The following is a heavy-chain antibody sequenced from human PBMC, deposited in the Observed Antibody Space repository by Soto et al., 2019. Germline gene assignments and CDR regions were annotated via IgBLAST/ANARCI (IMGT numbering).Heavy chain of an antibody. CDR1: GYTFSTYG. CDR3: ARDQGITIFGVVRIPGY. V-gene: IGHV1-18*01. CDR2: ISAYNGNT. Sequence: GASLKVSRKASGYTFSTYGINWGRPAPGQRLEWMGWISAYNGNTNYAQKLQGRVTMTTDTSTSTAYMELRSLRSDDTAVYYCARDQGITIFGVVRIPGYWGQGTLVTVSS. D-gene: IGHD3-3*01. J-gene: IGHJ4*02.